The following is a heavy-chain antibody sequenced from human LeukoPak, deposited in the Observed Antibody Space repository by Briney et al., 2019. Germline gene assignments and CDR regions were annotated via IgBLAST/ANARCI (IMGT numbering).Heavy chain of an antibody. D-gene: IGHD5-12*01. V-gene: IGHV4-31*03. J-gene: IGHJ6*02. CDR1: GGSISSGGYY. CDR2: INYSGGT. CDR3: AVAYYYYNLDV. Sequence: ASETLSLTCTVSGGSISSGGYYWNWFRQHPGKGLEWIGYINYSGGTFYNPSLKSRIIMSVDTSKNHFSLRLSSVTAADTAVYYCAVAYYYYNLDVWGQGTTVTVSS.